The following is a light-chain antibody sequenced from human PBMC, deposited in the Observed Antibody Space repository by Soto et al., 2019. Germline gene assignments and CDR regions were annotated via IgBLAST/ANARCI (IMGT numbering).Light chain of an antibody. J-gene: IGKJ1*01. V-gene: IGKV1-5*03. CDR3: QQYDTKSRT. Sequence: DSQMTQSPSSLSSSVGLRVPTTCRASQSLSCWLSWYQQKPGKAPKHLSSKAYNLGSGVPSRVSGSGSGTEFTLTISSLQPDDFAAYYCQQYDTKSRTFGQGTKVEIK. CDR2: KAY. CDR1: QSLSCW.